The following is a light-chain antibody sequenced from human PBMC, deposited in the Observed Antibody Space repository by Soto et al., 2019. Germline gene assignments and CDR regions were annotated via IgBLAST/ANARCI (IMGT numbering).Light chain of an antibody. V-gene: IGLV1-36*01. CDR1: SSNIGNNA. CDR3: AASDASLNARV. J-gene: IGLJ3*02. Sequence: QSVLTQPPSVSEAPRQRVTISCSGSSSNIGNNAVTWYQQLPAKAPKLLIYYDDLLPSGVSDRFSGSTSGTSASLAISGLQHEDEAAYYCAASDASLNARVFGAGTKLTVL. CDR2: YDD.